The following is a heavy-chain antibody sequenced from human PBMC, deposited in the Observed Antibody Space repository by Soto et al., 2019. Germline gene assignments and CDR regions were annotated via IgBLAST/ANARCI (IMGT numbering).Heavy chain of an antibody. CDR2: ITTDGSTT. J-gene: IGHJ5*02. CDR3: ARDRECVSFDP. D-gene: IGHD3-10*01. V-gene: IGHV3-74*01. Sequence: EVQLVESGGGLVQPGGSLRLSCAASGFTFSSSIMHWVRQTPGKCLLRVSRITTDGSTTTYADSVRGRFTIYRDNAKNPLYLQMSSLSSENTSVYDCARDRECVSFDPWCQGSLVTVSS. CDR1: GFTFSSSI.